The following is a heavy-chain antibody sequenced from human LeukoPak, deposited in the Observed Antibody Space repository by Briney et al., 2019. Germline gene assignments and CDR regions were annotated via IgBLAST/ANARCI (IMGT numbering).Heavy chain of an antibody. D-gene: IGHD4-11*01. Sequence: GGSLRLSCAASGFGFSNYWMSWVREAPGKGLEWVANMNGEGSEKNYVDSVKGRCTISRDNAQDSLYLQMNRLRAEDMAVYYCARDRGYSNFDYWGQGTMLTVSS. CDR1: GFGFSNYW. CDR2: MNGEGSEK. J-gene: IGHJ4*02. V-gene: IGHV3-7*01. CDR3: ARDRGYSNFDY.